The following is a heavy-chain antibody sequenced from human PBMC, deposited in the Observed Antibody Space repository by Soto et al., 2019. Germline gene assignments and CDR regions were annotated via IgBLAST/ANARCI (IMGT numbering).Heavy chain of an antibody. V-gene: IGHV4-34*01. Sequence: QVQLQQWGAGLLKPSETLSLTCAVYGGSFSGYYWTWIRQPPGTGLEWIGEINHSGSTNYNTVLKSRVTISVDTSKNQFSLKLTSVAAADTAVYCCARDKITGVFDYWGQGTLVTVSS. CDR3: ARDKITGVFDY. CDR2: INHSGST. J-gene: IGHJ4*02. D-gene: IGHD2-8*02. CDR1: GGSFSGYY.